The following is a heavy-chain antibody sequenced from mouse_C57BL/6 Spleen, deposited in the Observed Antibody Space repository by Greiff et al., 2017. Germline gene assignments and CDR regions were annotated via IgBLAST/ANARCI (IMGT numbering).Heavy chain of an antibody. CDR3: AIRGSSDCDFFAY. V-gene: IGHV1-55*01. J-gene: IGHJ3*01. CDR1: GYTFTSYW. CDR2: IYPGSGST. Sequence: QVQLQQPGAELVKPGASVKMSCKASGYTFTSYWITWVKQRPGQGLEWIGDIYPGSGSTNYNEKFKSKATLTVDTSSSTAYMQLSSLTYEDSAVYYCAIRGSSDCDFFAYWGQGSLVTVSA. D-gene: IGHD2-13*01.